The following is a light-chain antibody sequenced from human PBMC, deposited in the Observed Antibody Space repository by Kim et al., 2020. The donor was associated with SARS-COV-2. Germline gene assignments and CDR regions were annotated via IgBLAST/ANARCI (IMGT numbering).Light chain of an antibody. J-gene: IGLJ1*01. Sequence: QSALTQPASVSGSPGQSITISCTGTRSDVGAYSFVSWYQQYPGKAPKFIIYEVNKRPSGVSHRFSGSKSGNTASLTISGLQTEDEADYYCSSYAGTSTYVFGTGTKVTVL. CDR1: RSDVGAYSF. V-gene: IGLV2-23*02. CDR2: EVN. CDR3: SSYAGTSTYV.